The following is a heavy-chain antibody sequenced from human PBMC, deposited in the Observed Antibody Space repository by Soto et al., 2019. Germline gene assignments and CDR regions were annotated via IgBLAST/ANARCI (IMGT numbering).Heavy chain of an antibody. V-gene: IGHV1-2*02. CDR1: GYTFTDNY. D-gene: IGHD6-6*01. CDR2: INPNTGGT. Sequence: QVQLVQSGAEVKKPGASVKVSCKASGYTFTDNYIHWVRQAPGHGLEWMGWINPNTGGTNYAQKFQGRVTVTRDTSITTAYMALSRLRSDDTAVYYCARDFSSSADGFDYWGQGTLVTVSS. J-gene: IGHJ4*02. CDR3: ARDFSSSADGFDY.